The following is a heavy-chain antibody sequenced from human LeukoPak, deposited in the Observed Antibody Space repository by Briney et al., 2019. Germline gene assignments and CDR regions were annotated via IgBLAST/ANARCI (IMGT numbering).Heavy chain of an antibody. CDR3: ARPEDSGSYYANY. J-gene: IGHJ4*02. Sequence: GESLKISCKGSGYSFTSYWIGWVRQMPGKGLEWMGIIYPGYSDTRYSPSFQGQVTISADKSISTASLQWSSLKASDPAMYYCARPEDSGSYYANYWGQGTLVTVSS. CDR1: GYSFTSYW. CDR2: IYPGYSDT. D-gene: IGHD1-26*01. V-gene: IGHV5-51*01.